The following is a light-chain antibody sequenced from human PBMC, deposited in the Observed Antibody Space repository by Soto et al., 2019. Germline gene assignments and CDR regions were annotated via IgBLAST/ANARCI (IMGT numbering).Light chain of an antibody. CDR1: SSNVGIYKL. J-gene: IGLJ1*01. V-gene: IGLV2-23*02. CDR2: EVN. CDR3: CSSGGSPTYV. Sequence: QSALTQPASVSGSPGESITTSCTGTSSNVGIYKLVSWYQQHPGKAPKLMIFEVNKRPSGVSNPFSGSKSGNKASLTISGLKVEDEADYYCCSSGGSPTYVFGTGTKVTVL.